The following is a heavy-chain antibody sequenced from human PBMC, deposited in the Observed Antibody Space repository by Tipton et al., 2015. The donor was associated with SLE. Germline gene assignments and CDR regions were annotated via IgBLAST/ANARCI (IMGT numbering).Heavy chain of an antibody. J-gene: IGHJ4*02. D-gene: IGHD3-3*02. CDR3: ARFELGVFDH. CDR1: GYSFGSYG. V-gene: IGHV5-51*01. CDR2: MYPTDSDT. Sequence: VQLVQSGAEVKKPGESLKISCQGSGYSFGSYGIGWERQMPGKGLEWVAIMYPTDSDTTYGPPFQGHVTISVDKSISTAYLEWGRLEASDTAIYYCARFELGVFDHWGQGTLITVSS.